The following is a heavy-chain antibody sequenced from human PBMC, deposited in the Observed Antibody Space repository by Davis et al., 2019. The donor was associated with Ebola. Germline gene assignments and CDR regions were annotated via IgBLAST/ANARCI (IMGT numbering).Heavy chain of an antibody. CDR3: ASGLVRGESYWYFDL. CDR2: IIPILGIA. J-gene: IGHJ2*01. V-gene: IGHV1-69*10. Sequence: SVTVSCKASGGTFSSYAISWVRQAPGQGLEWMGGIIPILGIANYAQKFQGRVTITADESTSTAYMELSSLRSEDPAVYYCASGLVRGESYWYFDLWGRGTLVTVSS. CDR1: GGTFSSYA. D-gene: IGHD6-6*01.